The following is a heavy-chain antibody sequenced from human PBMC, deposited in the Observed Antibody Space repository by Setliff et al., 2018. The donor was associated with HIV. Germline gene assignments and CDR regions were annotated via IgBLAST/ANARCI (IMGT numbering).Heavy chain of an antibody. D-gene: IGHD1-26*01. CDR2: VYYSGIT. J-gene: IGHJ5*01. CDR1: GDLIRNSYYY. CDR3: VRELLGSGGTVPEVNFFDS. V-gene: IGHV4-39*07. Sequence: SETLSLTCDVSGDLIRNSYYYWAWIRQSPGRGLEWIGSVYYSGITHYNPSLESRATISVDTSMNYLSLNLTSVTAADTAVYYCVRELLGSGGTVPEVNFFDSWGQGTLVTV.